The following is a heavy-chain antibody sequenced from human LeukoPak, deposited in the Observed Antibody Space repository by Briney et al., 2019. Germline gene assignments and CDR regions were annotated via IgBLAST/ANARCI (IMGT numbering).Heavy chain of an antibody. D-gene: IGHD6-19*01. CDR3: ARSCDSSGCPTLFDY. CDR1: GYTFTSYG. V-gene: IGHV1-18*01. J-gene: IGHJ4*02. Sequence: ASVKVPCKASGYTFTSYGISWVRQAPGQGLEWMGWISAYNGNTNYAQKLQGRVTMTTDTSTSTAYMELRSLRSDDTAVYYCARSCDSSGCPTLFDYWGQGTLVTVSS. CDR2: ISAYNGNT.